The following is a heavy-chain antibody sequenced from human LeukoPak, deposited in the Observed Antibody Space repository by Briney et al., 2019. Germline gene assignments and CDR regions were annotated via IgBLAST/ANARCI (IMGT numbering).Heavy chain of an antibody. Sequence: SETLSLTCTVSGGSISSGGYYWSWIRQPPGKGLEWIGYIYHSGSTYYNPSLKSRVTISVDRSKNQFSLKLSSVTAADTAVYYCARGGWQLVRGAFDIWGQGTMVTVSS. CDR3: ARGGWQLVRGAFDI. D-gene: IGHD6-6*01. CDR1: GGSISSGGYY. CDR2: IYHSGST. V-gene: IGHV4-30-2*01. J-gene: IGHJ3*02.